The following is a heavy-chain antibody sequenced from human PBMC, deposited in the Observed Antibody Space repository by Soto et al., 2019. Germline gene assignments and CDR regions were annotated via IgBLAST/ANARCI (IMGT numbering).Heavy chain of an antibody. CDR1: GFTFSSYA. V-gene: IGHV3-23*01. CDR3: AKVPWHLVHNNYFHY. D-gene: IGHD6-6*01. J-gene: IGHJ4*02. CDR2: ISGSGDST. Sequence: GGSLRLSCAASGFTFSSYAMTWVRQAPGKGLEWVSVISGSGDSTYYADSVRGRFTISRDNSKNTLYLQMNSLRAEDTAVYFCAKVPWHLVHNNYFHYWGQGTLVTVSS.